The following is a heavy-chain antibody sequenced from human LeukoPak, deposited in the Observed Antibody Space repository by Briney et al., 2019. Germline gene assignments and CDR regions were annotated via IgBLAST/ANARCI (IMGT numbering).Heavy chain of an antibody. CDR2: LSGSGITT. J-gene: IGHJ4*01. CDR3: AKGIYGSGWSYFDY. D-gene: IGHD6-19*01. V-gene: IGHV3-23*01. CDR1: GFTLSNSA. Sequence: SGGSLRLSCAASGFTLSNSAVSWVRQAPGEGLEWVSTLSGSGITTYYAASVKGRFTISRDNSKNTLYLQMNSLRAEDTAVYYCAKGIYGSGWSYFDYWGHGTLVTVSS.